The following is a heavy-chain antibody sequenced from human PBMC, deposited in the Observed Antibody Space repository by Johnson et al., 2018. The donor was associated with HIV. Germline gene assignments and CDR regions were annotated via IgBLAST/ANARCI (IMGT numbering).Heavy chain of an antibody. CDR1: GFTVSSNY. V-gene: IGHV3-66*03. J-gene: IGHJ3*02. D-gene: IGHD2-2*01. CDR2: IYSGGRT. Sequence: EVQLVESGGGLIQPGGSLRLSCAASGFTVSSNYMSWVRQAPGKGLEWVSLIYSGGRTYYADSVQGRFTISRDNSKNTLYRQTNSLRAEDTAVYYCARDTDIVVVPARGDAFDIWGQGTMVTVSS. CDR3: ARDTDIVVVPARGDAFDI.